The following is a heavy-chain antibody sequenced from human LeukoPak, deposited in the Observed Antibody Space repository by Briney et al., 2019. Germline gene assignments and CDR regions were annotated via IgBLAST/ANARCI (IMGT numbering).Heavy chain of an antibody. D-gene: IGHD6-13*01. CDR3: ARVSESYSSSSYYYYGMDV. J-gene: IGHJ6*02. CDR1: GGTFSSYA. CDR2: IIPIFGTA. V-gene: IGHV1-69*13. Sequence: ASVKVSCKASGGTFSSYAISWVRQAPGQGLEWMEGIIPIFGTANYAQKFQGRVTITADESTSTAYMELSSLRSEDTAVYYCARVSESYSSSSYYYYGMDVWGQGTTVTVSS.